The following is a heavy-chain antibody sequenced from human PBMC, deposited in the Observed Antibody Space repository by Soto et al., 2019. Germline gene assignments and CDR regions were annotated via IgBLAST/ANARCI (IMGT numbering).Heavy chain of an antibody. J-gene: IGHJ4*02. D-gene: IGHD2-15*01. CDR1: GATISNSS. CDR2: VQHSGTT. V-gene: IGHV4-59*01. Sequence: PSETLTLTCTASGATISNSSWSWIRQPPGKGPEWIGFVQHSGTTNYNPSLRSRSTISVDTSKNQFYLKLTSVTAADTAMYYCARHYCIGGSFLAYYWGQGTLVNVSS. CDR3: ARHYCIGGSFLAYY.